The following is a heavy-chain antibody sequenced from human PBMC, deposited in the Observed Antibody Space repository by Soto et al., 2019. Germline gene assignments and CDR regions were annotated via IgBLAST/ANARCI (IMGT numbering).Heavy chain of an antibody. CDR2: INIDGSGT. Sequence: GGSLRLSCAASGFTFSNYWMHWVRQAPGKGLVWVSRINIDGSGTTYADSVKGRFTISRDNSKNTLYLQMNSLRAEGTAVYYCARDVYYYGSDYWGQGTLVTVSS. CDR3: ARDVYYYGSDY. CDR1: GFTFSNYW. V-gene: IGHV3-74*03. D-gene: IGHD3-10*01. J-gene: IGHJ4*02.